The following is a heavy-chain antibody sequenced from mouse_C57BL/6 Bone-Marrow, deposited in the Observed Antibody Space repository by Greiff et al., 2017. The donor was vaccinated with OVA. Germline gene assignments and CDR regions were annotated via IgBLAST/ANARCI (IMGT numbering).Heavy chain of an antibody. V-gene: IGHV1-15*01. CDR3: TRPISIYYGSSNWFAY. J-gene: IGHJ3*01. CDR1: GYTFTDYE. Sequence: VQLQQSGAELVRPGASVTLSCKASGYTFTDYEMHWVKQTPVHGLEWIGAIDPETGGTAYNQKFKGKAILTADKSSSTAYMELRSLTSEDSAVYYCTRPISIYYGSSNWFAYWGQGTLVTVSA. D-gene: IGHD1-1*01. CDR2: IDPETGGT.